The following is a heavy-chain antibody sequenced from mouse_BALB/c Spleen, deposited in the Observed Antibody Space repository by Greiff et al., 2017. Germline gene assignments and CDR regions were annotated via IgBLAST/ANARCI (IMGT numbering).Heavy chain of an antibody. CDR1: GFTFSDYY. V-gene: IGHV5-4*02. CDR2: ISDGGSYT. Sequence: EVKLVESGGGLVKPGGSLKLSCAASGFTFSDYYMYWVRQTPEKRLEWVATISDGGSYTYYPDSVKGRFTISRDNAKNNLYLQMSSLKSEDTAMYYCARGGVYYFDYWGQGTTLTVSS. CDR3: ARGGVYYFDY. J-gene: IGHJ2*01.